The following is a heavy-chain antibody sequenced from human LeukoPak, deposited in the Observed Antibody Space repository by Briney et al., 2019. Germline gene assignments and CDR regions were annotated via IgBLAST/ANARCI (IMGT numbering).Heavy chain of an antibody. Sequence: PSETLSLTCAVSGGPISSSNWWSWVRQPPGKGLEWIGEIYHSGSTNYNPSLKSRVTISVDKSKNQFSLKLSSVTAADTAVYYCAGLVVPAAEYYYGMDVWGKGTTVTVSS. CDR2: IYHSGST. CDR3: AGLVVPAAEYYYGMDV. CDR1: GGPISSSNW. D-gene: IGHD2-2*01. J-gene: IGHJ6*04. V-gene: IGHV4-4*02.